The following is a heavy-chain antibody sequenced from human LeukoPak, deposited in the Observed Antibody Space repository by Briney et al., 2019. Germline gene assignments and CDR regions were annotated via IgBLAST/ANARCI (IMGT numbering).Heavy chain of an antibody. V-gene: IGHV5-51*01. CDR2: IYPGDSDT. CDR1: GYSFTSYW. Sequence: GESLKISCKGSGYSFTSYWIGWVRRMPGKGLEWMGIIYPGDSDTRYSPSFQGQVTISADRSISTAYLQWSSLKASDTAMYYCARLGLYSSGWYDFDYWGQGTLVTVSS. J-gene: IGHJ4*02. D-gene: IGHD6-19*01. CDR3: ARLGLYSSGWYDFDY.